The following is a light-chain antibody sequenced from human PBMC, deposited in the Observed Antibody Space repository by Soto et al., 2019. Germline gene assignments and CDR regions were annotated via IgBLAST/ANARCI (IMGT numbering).Light chain of an antibody. CDR3: QQSGSSPLT. Sequence: EIELTQSPGTLSLSPGERATLSCRASQSVSNNYLAWYQQKPGQAPRLLIYGASKRATGIPDRFSGSGSATDFTLTISRLEPEDFAVYFCQQSGSSPLTFGGGTKVEIK. CDR2: GAS. V-gene: IGKV3-20*01. J-gene: IGKJ4*01. CDR1: QSVSNNY.